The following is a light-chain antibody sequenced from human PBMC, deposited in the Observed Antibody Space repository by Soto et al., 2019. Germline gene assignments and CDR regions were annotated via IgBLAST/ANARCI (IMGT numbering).Light chain of an antibody. CDR3: QSYDSSPSGWV. Sequence: QAVVTQPPSVSGAPGQRVTISCTGSSSNIGAGYDVHWYQQLPGTAPKLLISGNSNRPSGVPDRFSGSKSGTSASLAITGLQAEDEADYYCQSYDSSPSGWVFGGGTKVTVL. J-gene: IGLJ3*02. CDR1: SSNIGAGYD. CDR2: GNS. V-gene: IGLV1-40*01.